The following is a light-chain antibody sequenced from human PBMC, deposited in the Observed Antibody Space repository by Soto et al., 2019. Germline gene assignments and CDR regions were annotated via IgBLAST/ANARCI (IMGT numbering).Light chain of an antibody. V-gene: IGKV3-15*01. J-gene: IGKJ4*01. Sequence: THSPFTPSLSPGERATLSSRPSQSFRGLLAWYQQKPVQAPRLLIYATSTRATGVPTRFSGSRSGAEFTLTINRLQSEDFAVYYCQTYNTSPLTFGGGTKV. CDR2: ATS. CDR1: QSFRGL. CDR3: QTYNTSPLT.